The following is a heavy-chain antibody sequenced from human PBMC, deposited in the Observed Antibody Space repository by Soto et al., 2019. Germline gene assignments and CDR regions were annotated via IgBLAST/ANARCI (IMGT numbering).Heavy chain of an antibody. CDR2: ISPSGDRT. Sequence: EVQMLESGGGLIQPGGSLRLSCAASGFTFSSFAMSWVRQVSGKGLEWVAAISPSGDRTYYTDSVKGRFTISRDNFMNTLYLHMNSLRAEDAAIYYCVKEAQGHSDAQSWGQGTLVTVSS. V-gene: IGHV3-23*01. CDR1: GFTFSSFA. D-gene: IGHD5-18*01. J-gene: IGHJ5*02. CDR3: VKEAQGHSDAQS.